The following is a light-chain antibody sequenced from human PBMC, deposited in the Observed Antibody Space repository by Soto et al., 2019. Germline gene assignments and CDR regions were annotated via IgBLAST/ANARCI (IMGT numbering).Light chain of an antibody. J-gene: IGLJ1*01. CDR2: EVT. CDR3: SSYSSTSTHV. Sequence: QSVLAQPVSVSGSPGQSITISCTGTSSDIGGYNYVSWYQQYPGKAPKVLIYEVTYRPSGVSNRFSASKSGNTASLTISGLQPEDEADYYCSSYSSTSTHVFGSGTKVTVL. V-gene: IGLV2-14*01. CDR1: SSDIGGYNY.